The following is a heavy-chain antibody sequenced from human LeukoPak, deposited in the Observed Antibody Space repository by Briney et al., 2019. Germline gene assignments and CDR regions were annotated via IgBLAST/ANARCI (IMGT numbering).Heavy chain of an antibody. D-gene: IGHD4-17*01. Sequence: GSLRLSCAASRFTFSSYSMNWVRQAPGKGLEWVSVIYTDYSSYYAESVKGRFTISRDNSKNTLYLQMHSLRAEDTAVYYCARESLGSVDPRGYSTTVSQDVWGKGTTVTISS. V-gene: IGHV3-66*01. J-gene: IGHJ6*03. CDR3: ARESLGSVDPRGYSTTVSQDV. CDR1: RFTFSSYS. CDR2: IYTDYSS.